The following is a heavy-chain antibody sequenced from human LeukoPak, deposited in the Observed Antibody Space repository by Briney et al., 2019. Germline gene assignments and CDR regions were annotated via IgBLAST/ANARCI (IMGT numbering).Heavy chain of an antibody. CDR1: GGPISSSSYY. Sequence: SETLSLTCTVSGGPISSSSYYWGWIRQPPGKGLEWIGSIYYSGSTYYNPSLKSRVTISVDTSKNQFSLKLSSVTAADTAVYYCARDKSLNYPMDWFDPWGQGTLVTVSS. CDR2: IYYSGST. CDR3: ARDKSLNYPMDWFDP. V-gene: IGHV4-39*07. D-gene: IGHD1-7*01. J-gene: IGHJ5*02.